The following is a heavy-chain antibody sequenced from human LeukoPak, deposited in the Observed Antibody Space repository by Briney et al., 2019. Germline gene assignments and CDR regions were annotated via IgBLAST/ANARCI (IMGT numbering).Heavy chain of an antibody. CDR3: ARSGRGDYENY. D-gene: IGHD4-17*01. CDR1: GYTFTNYG. CDR2: ISAYNGNT. V-gene: IGHV1-18*04. Sequence: ASVKISCKASGYTFTNYGITWVRQAPGQGLEWTGWISAYNGNTKYAQNLQDRVTMTTDTSTNTAYMELRSLRSDDTAVYYCARSGRGDYENYWGQGTLVTVSS. J-gene: IGHJ4*02.